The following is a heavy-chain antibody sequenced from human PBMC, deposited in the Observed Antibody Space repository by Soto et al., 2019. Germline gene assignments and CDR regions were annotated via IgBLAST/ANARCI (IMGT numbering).Heavy chain of an antibody. CDR1: GYTFTSYY. Sequence: ASVKVSCKASGYTFTSYYMHWVRQAPGQGLEWMGIINPSGGSTSYAQKFQGRVTMTRDTSTSTVYMELSSLRSEDTAVYYCARDRDCSGGSCCHSSYWFDPWGQGTLVTVSS. V-gene: IGHV1-46*01. CDR3: ARDRDCSGGSCCHSSYWFDP. D-gene: IGHD2-15*01. J-gene: IGHJ5*02. CDR2: INPSGGST.